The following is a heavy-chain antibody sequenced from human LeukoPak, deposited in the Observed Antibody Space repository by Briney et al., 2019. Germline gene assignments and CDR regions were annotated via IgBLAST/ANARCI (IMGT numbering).Heavy chain of an antibody. CDR2: ISSSSSYI. J-gene: IGHJ4*02. CDR1: GFTFSSYS. V-gene: IGHV3-21*01. CDR3: ARTDTAMVAMYCFDY. D-gene: IGHD5-18*01. Sequence: GGSLRLSCAASGFTFSSYSMNWVRQAPGKGLEWVSSISSSSSYIYYADSVKGRFTISRDNAKNLLYLQMNSLRAEDTAVYYCARTDTAMVAMYCFDYWGQGTLVTVSS.